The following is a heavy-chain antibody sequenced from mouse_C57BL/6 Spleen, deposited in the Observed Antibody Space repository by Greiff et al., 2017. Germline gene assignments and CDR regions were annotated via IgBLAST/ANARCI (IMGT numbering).Heavy chain of an antibody. J-gene: IGHJ3*01. CDR1: GYTFTSYW. Sequence: QVQLQQPGAELVRPGTSVKLSCKASGYTFTSYWMHWVKQRPGQGLEWIGVIDPSDSYTNYNQKFKGKATLTVDTSSSTAYMQLSSLTSEDSAVYYCANGNDYDRDWFAYWGQGTLVTVSA. CDR3: ANGNDYDRDWFAY. V-gene: IGHV1-59*01. CDR2: IDPSDSYT. D-gene: IGHD2-4*01.